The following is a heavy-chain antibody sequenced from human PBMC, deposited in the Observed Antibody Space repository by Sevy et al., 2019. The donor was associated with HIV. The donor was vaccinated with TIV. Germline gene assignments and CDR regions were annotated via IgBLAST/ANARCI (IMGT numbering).Heavy chain of an antibody. D-gene: IGHD2-2*01. J-gene: IGHJ6*01. Sequence: GGSLRLSCAASGFTFSSYSMNWVRQAPGKGLEWVSSISSRSSYIYYADSVKGRFTISRDNAKNSLYLQMNSLRAEDTAVYYCARVPPNQYYYYGMDVWGQGTTVTVSS. CDR2: ISSRSSYI. CDR1: GFTFSSYS. V-gene: IGHV3-21*01. CDR3: ARVPPNQYYYYGMDV.